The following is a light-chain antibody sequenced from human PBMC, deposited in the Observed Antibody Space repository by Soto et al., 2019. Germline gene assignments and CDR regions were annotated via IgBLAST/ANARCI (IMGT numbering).Light chain of an antibody. Sequence: EIVMTQSPATLSVSPGERAPLSCRASQSVGSYLAWYQQKPGQAPRLVIYAIVTRATGVPTRISRSGSGTEFTLTIRSLQSEDFAVYYCQQYNRWPLTFGGGTKVDIK. J-gene: IGKJ4*01. CDR3: QQYNRWPLT. CDR2: AIV. CDR1: QSVGSY. V-gene: IGKV3D-15*01.